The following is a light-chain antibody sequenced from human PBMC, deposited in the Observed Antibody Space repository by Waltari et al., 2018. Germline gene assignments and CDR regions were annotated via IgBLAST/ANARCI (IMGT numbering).Light chain of an antibody. J-gene: IGKJ1*01. CDR1: QSILYNSNDKNY. CDR2: WAS. CDR3: QQYYSRRT. Sequence: VITQSPHSLAVSLGDRAAMHSKSTQSILYNSNDKNYLAWYQQKPGQPPKLLIYWASTRESGVPDRFSGNGSGTDFTLTISSLQAEDVAVYYCQQYYSRRTFGQGTKVEI. V-gene: IGKV4-1*01.